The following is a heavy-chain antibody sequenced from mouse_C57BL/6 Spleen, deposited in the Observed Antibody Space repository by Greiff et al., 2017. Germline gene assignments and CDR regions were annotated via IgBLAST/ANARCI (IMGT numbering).Heavy chain of an antibody. CDR2: INPSNGGT. CDR1: GYTFTSYW. CDR3: ARGDDYGYFDY. V-gene: IGHV1-53*01. D-gene: IGHD2-4*01. J-gene: IGHJ2*01. Sequence: VKLQESGTELVKPGASVKLSCKASGYTFTSYWMHWVKQRPGQGLEWIGNINPSNGGTNYNEKFKSKATLTVDKSSSTAYMQLSSLTSEDSAVYYCARGDDYGYFDYWGQGTTLTVSS.